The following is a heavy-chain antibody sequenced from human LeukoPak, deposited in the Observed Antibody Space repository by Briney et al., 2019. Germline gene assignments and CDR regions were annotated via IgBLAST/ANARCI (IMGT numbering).Heavy chain of an antibody. CDR2: IIPSGHTT. CDR3: AKAKSGSYYKLGLDY. V-gene: IGHV3-23*01. J-gene: IGHJ4*02. D-gene: IGHD3-10*01. CDR1: GFTFSSHG. Sequence: GGSLRLSCAASGFTFSSHGMNWVRQAPGKWLEWVSGIIPSGHTTYYADSVRGRFTISRDNSKNTLYLQMNSLRAEDAAVYYCAKAKSGSYYKLGLDYWGQGTLVTVSS.